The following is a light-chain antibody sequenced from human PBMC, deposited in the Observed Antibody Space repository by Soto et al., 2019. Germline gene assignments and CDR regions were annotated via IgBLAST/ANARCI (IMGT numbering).Light chain of an antibody. V-gene: IGLV2-14*01. CDR2: EVN. Sequence: QSVLTQPASVSGSPGQSITVSCTGTSSDVGGYDYVSWYQHPPGKAPKLLIYEVNNRPSGVSNRFSGSKSGNTASLTISGLQADDEADYYCASFTRRSPLFVFGTGTKLTVL. CDR3: ASFTRRSPLFV. CDR1: SSDVGGYDY. J-gene: IGLJ1*01.